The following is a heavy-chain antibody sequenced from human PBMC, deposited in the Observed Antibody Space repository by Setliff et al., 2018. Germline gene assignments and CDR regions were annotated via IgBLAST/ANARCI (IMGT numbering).Heavy chain of an antibody. CDR2: VTVYNGNT. J-gene: IGHJ4*02. CDR1: GYTFNNYG. D-gene: IGHD3-10*01. Sequence: VKVSCKASGYTFNNYGVAWVRQAPGQGLDWMGWVTVYNGNTKYVQNLQGRLTLSTDRSTNTVYMELGSLTTDDTAIYYCARVESMVRGKNILRHFDYWGQGTQVTVSS. V-gene: IGHV1-18*01. CDR3: ARVESMVRGKNILRHFDY.